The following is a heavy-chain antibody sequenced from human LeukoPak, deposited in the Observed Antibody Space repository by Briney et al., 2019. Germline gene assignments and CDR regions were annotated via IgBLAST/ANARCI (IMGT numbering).Heavy chain of an antibody. V-gene: IGHV3-21*01. CDR3: ARDRYYDFWSGSPFDY. D-gene: IGHD3-3*01. CDR1: GFTFSSYS. J-gene: IGHJ4*02. CDR2: ISCSSSYI. Sequence: PGGSLRLSCAASGFTFSSYSMNWVRQAPGKGLEWVSSISCSSSYIYYADSVKGRFTISRDNAKNSPYLQMNSLRAEDTAVYYCARDRYYDFWSGSPFDYWGQGTLVTVSS.